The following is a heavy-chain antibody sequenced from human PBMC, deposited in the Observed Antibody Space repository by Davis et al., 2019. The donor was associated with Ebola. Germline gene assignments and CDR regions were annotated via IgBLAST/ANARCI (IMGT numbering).Heavy chain of an antibody. CDR2: ISAYNGKT. V-gene: IGHV1-18*01. J-gene: IGHJ5*02. D-gene: IGHD3-10*01. Sequence: ASVNVSCMTFRYTFISYGITWVRQAPGQGLEWMGWISAYNGKTSYAQNFQDRVTMTTDTSTTTAYMELRSLTTDETAVYYCARVSRWVGGGDSSVPWGQGTLVTVSS. CDR1: RYTFISYG. CDR3: ARVSRWVGGGDSSVP.